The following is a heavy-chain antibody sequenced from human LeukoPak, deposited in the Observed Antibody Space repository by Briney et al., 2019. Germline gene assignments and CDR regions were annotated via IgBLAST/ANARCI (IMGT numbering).Heavy chain of an antibody. CDR2: IYSGGST. V-gene: IGHV3-53*01. CDR3: ARPYSPPGAFAI. CDR1: GFTVSSNY. Sequence: PGGSLRRSCAASGFTVSSNYMSWVRQAPGKGLEWFSVIYSGGSTYYADSVKGRFTISRDNSKNTLYLQMHSLRAEDTAVYYCARPYSPPGAFAIWGQGTLVTVSS. J-gene: IGHJ3*02. D-gene: IGHD3-16*01.